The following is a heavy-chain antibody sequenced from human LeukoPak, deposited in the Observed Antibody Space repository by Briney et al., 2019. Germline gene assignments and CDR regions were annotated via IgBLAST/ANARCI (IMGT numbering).Heavy chain of an antibody. D-gene: IGHD6-13*01. V-gene: IGHV4-61*05. Sequence: SETLSLTCTVSGGSISSSGSYWGWIRQPPGKGLEWIGYISGSRSTNYSPSLKSRVSMSVDTSKNQFSLRLRSVTAADTAVYYCARLPDRSIWLDFWGRGTLVTVSS. CDR3: ARLPDRSIWLDF. J-gene: IGHJ5*01. CDR2: ISGSRST. CDR1: GGSISSSGSY.